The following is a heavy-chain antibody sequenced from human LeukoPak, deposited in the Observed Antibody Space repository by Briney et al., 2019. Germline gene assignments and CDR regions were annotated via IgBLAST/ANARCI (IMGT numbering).Heavy chain of an antibody. CDR1: GYTFTGYY. J-gene: IGHJ3*02. Sequence: ASVKVSCKASGYTFTGYYMHWVRHAPGQGLEGMGWINPNSGGTNYAQKFQGRVTMTRDTSISTAYMELSRLRSDDTAVYYCARVGGYYYDSSGYLGDAFDIWGQGTMVTVSS. CDR2: INPNSGGT. V-gene: IGHV1-2*02. CDR3: ARVGGYYYDSSGYLGDAFDI. D-gene: IGHD3-22*01.